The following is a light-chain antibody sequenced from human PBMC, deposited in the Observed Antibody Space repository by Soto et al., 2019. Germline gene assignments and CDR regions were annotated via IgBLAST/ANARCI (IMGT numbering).Light chain of an antibody. CDR1: QSVLDNSTNKSY. CDR3: HQYYTTPQT. Sequence: VLTQSPSSLAVSLGERATVNCRSSQSVLDNSTNKSYLAWYQKKPGHPPKLLVHWASVREAGVPDLFSGGGSGTDFTLTISSLQAEDVAVYYCHQYYTTPQTFGQGTQLEIK. V-gene: IGKV4-1*01. CDR2: WAS. J-gene: IGKJ2*01.